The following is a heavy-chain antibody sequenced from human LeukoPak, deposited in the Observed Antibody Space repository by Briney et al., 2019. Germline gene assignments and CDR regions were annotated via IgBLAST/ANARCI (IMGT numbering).Heavy chain of an antibody. CDR1: GGSINSYY. V-gene: IGHV4-4*07. D-gene: IGHD3-3*01. CDR3: VRDQGFLAY. CDR2: IYTSGST. Sequence: SETLSLTCTVSGGSINSYYGGWIRQPAGKGLEWISRIYTSGSTNYNPSLKSRVTMSVDTSKNQFSLNLTSVTAADTAVYYCVRDQGFLAYWGQGTLVTVSS. J-gene: IGHJ4*02.